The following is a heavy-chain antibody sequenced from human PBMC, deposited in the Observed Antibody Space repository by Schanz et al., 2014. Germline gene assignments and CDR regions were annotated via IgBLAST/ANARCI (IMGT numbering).Heavy chain of an antibody. D-gene: IGHD6-13*01. Sequence: EVQLVESGGGLVKPGGSLRLSCAASGFTFSSYSMSWIRQAPGKGLEWVSYISGTTTYTNYADSVKGRFTISRDNAKNSLYLQMNSLRAEDTAVYYCAREQIMAAAGLVDYWGHGTLVTVSS. V-gene: IGHV3-21*05. J-gene: IGHJ4*01. CDR2: ISGTTTYT. CDR3: AREQIMAAAGLVDY. CDR1: GFTFSSYS.